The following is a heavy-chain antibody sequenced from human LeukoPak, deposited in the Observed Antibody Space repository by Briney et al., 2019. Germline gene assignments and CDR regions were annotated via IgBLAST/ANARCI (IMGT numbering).Heavy chain of an antibody. D-gene: IGHD4-17*01. CDR2: ISGSGGST. V-gene: IGHV3-23*01. CDR1: KFNFNSYG. Sequence: GGSLRLSCATSKFNFNSYGMTWARQAPGKGLEWVSSISGSGGSTQYAASVQGRFTISRDNSKNTLYLQMNSLRAEDTAVYYCAKDPNGDYIGTFDIWGQGTMVTVSS. J-gene: IGHJ3*02. CDR3: AKDPNGDYIGTFDI.